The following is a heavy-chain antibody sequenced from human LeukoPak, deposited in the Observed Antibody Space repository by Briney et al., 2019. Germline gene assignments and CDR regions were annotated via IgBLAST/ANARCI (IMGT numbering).Heavy chain of an antibody. CDR1: GYTFTGYH. V-gene: IGHV1-2*02. J-gene: IGHJ6*03. Sequence: GASVKVSCKASGYTFTGYHMHWVRQAPGQGLEWMGWINPNSGGTNYAQKFQGRVTMTRDTSISTAYMELSRLRSDDTAVYYCARDSIFGVVYYYYYYMDVWGKATTVTVSS. D-gene: IGHD3-3*01. CDR2: INPNSGGT. CDR3: ARDSIFGVVYYYYYYMDV.